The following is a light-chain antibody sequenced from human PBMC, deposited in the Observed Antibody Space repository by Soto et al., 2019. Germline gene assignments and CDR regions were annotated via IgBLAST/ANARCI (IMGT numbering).Light chain of an antibody. CDR3: QSYDISLHNYV. CDR1: TSNIGAPYD. CDR2: GDN. J-gene: IGLJ1*01. Sequence: QSVLTQPASVSGSPGQSITISCTGSTSNIGAPYDVHWYQHLPGTAPKLLIYGDNNRPSGVPDRFSGSKSGTSASLAITRLQAEDEADYYCQSYDISLHNYVFGTGTKLTVL. V-gene: IGLV1-40*01.